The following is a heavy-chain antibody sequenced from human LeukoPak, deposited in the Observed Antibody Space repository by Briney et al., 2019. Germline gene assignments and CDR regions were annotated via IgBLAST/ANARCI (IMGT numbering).Heavy chain of an antibody. J-gene: IGHJ4*02. D-gene: IGHD3-9*01. CDR1: GVSVSSTEFY. CDR2: IYYTGST. CDR3: ARLSKGRYFDYIFDY. V-gene: IGHV4-39*01. Sequence: SETLSLTCTVSGVSVSSTEFYWGWIRQPPGKGLQWIGNIYYTGSTYYNPSLNSRVTMSVYTTQNQISLKMTSVTAADTAVYYCARLSKGRYFDYIFDYWGQGTLVTVSS.